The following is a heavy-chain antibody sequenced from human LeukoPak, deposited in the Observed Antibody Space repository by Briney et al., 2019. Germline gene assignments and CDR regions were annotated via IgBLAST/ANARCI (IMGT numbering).Heavy chain of an antibody. J-gene: IGHJ4*02. CDR1: GFTVTSNY. D-gene: IGHD3-22*01. V-gene: IGHV3-66*02. Sequence: GGSLRLSCAASGFTVTSNYMSWVRQAPGKGLGWVSVIYSGGSTYYADSVKGRFTIYRDNSKNTLYLQMNSLRAEDTAVYYCARDYYDSSGAGSLWGQGTLVTVSS. CDR3: ARDYYDSSGAGSL. CDR2: IYSGGST.